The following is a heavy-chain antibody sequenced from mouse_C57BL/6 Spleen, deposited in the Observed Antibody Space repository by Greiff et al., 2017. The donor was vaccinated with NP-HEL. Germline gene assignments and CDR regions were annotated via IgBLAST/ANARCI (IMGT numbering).Heavy chain of an antibody. V-gene: IGHV5-17*01. D-gene: IGHD1-1*01. Sequence: EVQRVESGGGLVKPGGSLKLSCAASGFTFSDYGMHWVRQAPEKGLEWVAYISSGSSTIYYADTVKGRFTISRDNAKNTLFLQMTSLRSEDTAMYYCAKGGYGSPYYFDYWGQGTTLTVSS. CDR2: ISSGSSTI. CDR3: AKGGYGSPYYFDY. CDR1: GFTFSDYG. J-gene: IGHJ2*01.